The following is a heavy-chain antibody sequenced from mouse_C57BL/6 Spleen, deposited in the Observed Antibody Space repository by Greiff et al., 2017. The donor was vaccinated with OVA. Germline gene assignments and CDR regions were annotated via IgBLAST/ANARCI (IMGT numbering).Heavy chain of an antibody. CDR2: ISSGSDYI. CDR3: TRDPYYCGSSYDAMDY. V-gene: IGHV5-9-1*02. D-gene: IGHD1-1*01. CDR1: GFTFSRYA. J-gene: IGHJ4*01. Sequence: EVQLVESGEGLVKPGGSLKLSCAASGFTFSRYAMSWVRQTPEKRLEWVAYISSGSDYINYADTVKGRYTISRDNARNTLYLQMSSLKSEDTDMYYWTRDPYYCGSSYDAMDYWGQGTSVTVSS.